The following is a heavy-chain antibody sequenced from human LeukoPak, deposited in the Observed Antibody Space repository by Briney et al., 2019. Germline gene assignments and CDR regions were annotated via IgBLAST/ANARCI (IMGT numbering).Heavy chain of an antibody. D-gene: IGHD3-10*01. J-gene: IGHJ6*03. V-gene: IGHV4-59*01. CDR2: IYYSGST. CDR1: GGSISSYY. CDR3: SRYRSTIVRGVLYYYMDV. Sequence: SETLSLTCTVSGGSISSYYWSWLRQLPGQGLEWIGYIYYSGSTNYNTSLKSRVTISVETSKNQFSLKLSSVTAADTAVYYCSRYRSTIVRGVLYYYMDVWGKGTTVTVSS.